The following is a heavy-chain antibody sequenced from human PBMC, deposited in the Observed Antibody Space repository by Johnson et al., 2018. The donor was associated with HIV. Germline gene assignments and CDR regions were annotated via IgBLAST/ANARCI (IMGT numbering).Heavy chain of an antibody. Sequence: MQLVESGGGLVQPGGSLRLSCAASGFTFSSYWMHWVRQAPGKGLEWICAISGDDGDTFYADSVKGRFTISRDNSKNTVYLHMSSLTADDTAVYYCANALILDAFNIWGPGTMVTVSS. CDR3: ANALILDAFNI. CDR2: ISGDDGDT. V-gene: IGHV3-23*04. D-gene: IGHD2-21*01. CDR1: GFTFSSYW. J-gene: IGHJ3*02.